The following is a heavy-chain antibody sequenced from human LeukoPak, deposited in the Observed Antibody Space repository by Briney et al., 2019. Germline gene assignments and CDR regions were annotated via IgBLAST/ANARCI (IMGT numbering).Heavy chain of an antibody. CDR3: ARLKDDSSGYYPFDY. J-gene: IGHJ4*02. Sequence: PSETLSLTCTVSGGSISSYYWSWIWQPPGKGLEWIGYIYATGSTNYNPSLKSRVTISVDTSKNQFSLKLSSVTAADTAVYYCARLKDDSSGYYPFDYWGQGTLVTVSS. V-gene: IGHV4-4*09. CDR2: IYATGST. D-gene: IGHD3-22*01. CDR1: GGSISSYY.